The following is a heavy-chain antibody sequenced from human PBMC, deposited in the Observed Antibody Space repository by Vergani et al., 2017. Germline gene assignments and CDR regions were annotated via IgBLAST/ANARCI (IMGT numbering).Heavy chain of an antibody. Sequence: QVQLVQSGAEVKKPGASVKVSCKASGYTFTSYGISWVRQAPGQGLEWMGWISAYNGNTNYAQKLQGRVTMTTDTSTSTTYMELRSLRSDDTAVYYCATDLRRITGTSWFDPWGQGTLVTVSS. J-gene: IGHJ5*02. CDR1: GYTFTSYG. CDR2: ISAYNGNT. D-gene: IGHD1-7*01. V-gene: IGHV1-18*01. CDR3: ATDLRRITGTSWFDP.